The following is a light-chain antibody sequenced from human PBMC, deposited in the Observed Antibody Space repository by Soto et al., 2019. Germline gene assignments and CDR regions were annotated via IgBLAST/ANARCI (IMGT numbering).Light chain of an antibody. CDR3: QQFHNWPPIT. J-gene: IGKJ5*01. V-gene: IGKV3-15*01. CDR1: QSVSTN. CDR2: GAS. Sequence: EIVMSQSPATLSVSTGERATLSCRASQSVSTNLAWYQQKPGQAPRLLIYGASTRATGIPARFSGSGSGTEFTLTISSLQSEDFAVYYCQQFHNWPPITFGQGTLLEIK.